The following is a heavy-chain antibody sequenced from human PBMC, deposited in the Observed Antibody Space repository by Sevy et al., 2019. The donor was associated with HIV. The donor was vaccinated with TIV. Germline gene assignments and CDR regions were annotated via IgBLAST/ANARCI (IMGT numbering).Heavy chain of an antibody. CDR1: GSSFESFA. D-gene: IGHD3-10*01. V-gene: IGHV3-21*04. J-gene: IGHJ6*02. CDR2: ISKSSSYI. Sequence: GGSLRLSCAASGSSFESFAMNWVRQAPGKGLEWVAYISKSSSYIYYEDSVKGRFTMSRDNAKNSLFLQMNSLGAEDTAIYYCTRGSGIDYYEKGMDLWGQGTTVTVSS. CDR3: TRGSGIDYYEKGMDL.